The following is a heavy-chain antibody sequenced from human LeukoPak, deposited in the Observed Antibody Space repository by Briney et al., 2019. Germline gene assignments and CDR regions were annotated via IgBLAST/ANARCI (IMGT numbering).Heavy chain of an antibody. Sequence: GGSLKLSCAASGFTVSSNYMSWVRQAPGEGLEWVLVIYSGGSTYYADSVKGRFTISRHNSKNTLYLQMNSLRAEDTAVYYCARDGVAGSREQDDYWGQGTLVTVSS. CDR2: IYSGGST. D-gene: IGHD3-10*01. V-gene: IGHV3-53*04. CDR3: ARDGVAGSREQDDY. CDR1: GFTVSSNY. J-gene: IGHJ4*02.